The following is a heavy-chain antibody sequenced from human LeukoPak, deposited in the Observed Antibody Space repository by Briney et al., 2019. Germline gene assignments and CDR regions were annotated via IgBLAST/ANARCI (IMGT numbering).Heavy chain of an antibody. V-gene: IGHV3-30-3*01. CDR1: GFTFSSYA. Sequence: GRSLRLSCAASGFTFSSYAMHWVRQAPGKGLEWVAVISYDGSNKYYADSVKGRFTISRDNSKNTLYLQMNSLRAEDTAVYYCARAYYDFWSGEQGYYYYGMDVWGQGTTVTVSS. CDR3: ARAYYDFWSGEQGYYYYGMDV. CDR2: ISYDGSNK. D-gene: IGHD3-3*01. J-gene: IGHJ6*02.